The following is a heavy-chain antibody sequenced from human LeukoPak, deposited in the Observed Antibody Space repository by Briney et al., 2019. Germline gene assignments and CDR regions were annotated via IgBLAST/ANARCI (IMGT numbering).Heavy chain of an antibody. V-gene: IGHV1-69*05. CDR3: ASEVRYCSGGSCLFDP. D-gene: IGHD2-15*01. CDR2: IIPIFGTA. CDR1: GGTFSSYA. Sequence: SVKVSCKASGGTFSSYAISWVRQAPGQGLEWMGGIIPIFGTANYAQKFQGGVTITTDESTSTAYMELSSLRSEDTAVYYCASEVRYCSGGSCLFDPWGQGTLVTVSS. J-gene: IGHJ5*02.